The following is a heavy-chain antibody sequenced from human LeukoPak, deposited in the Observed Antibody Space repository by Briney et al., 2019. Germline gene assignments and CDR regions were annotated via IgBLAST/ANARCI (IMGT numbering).Heavy chain of an antibody. CDR3: ARGLEDYDILTGYYKGWFDP. CDR2: MNLTSGKT. CDR1: RYTSTSYD. V-gene: IGHV1-8*01. D-gene: IGHD3-9*01. Sequence: ASVKVSRKASRYTSTSYDINGVRQATRRGVEWMGWMNLTSGKTSYAQKFQGRVTMTRNTTISTDYMDLSSLRSEDTAVYYCARGLEDYDILTGYYKGWFDPWGQGTLVTVSS. J-gene: IGHJ5*02.